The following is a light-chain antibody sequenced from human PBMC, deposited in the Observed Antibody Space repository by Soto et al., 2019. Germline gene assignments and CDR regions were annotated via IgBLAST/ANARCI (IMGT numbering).Light chain of an antibody. CDR2: KAS. CDR1: QMISSW. V-gene: IGKV1-5*03. CDR3: QQYNSYYT. Sequence: DIQRTQSPSTLSASEGDRVTITCRASQMISSWLVWYQQQPVKSPKLLIYKASSLESGVPSSFSGSGSGTEFTLTISSQQPEDVATYYCQQYNSYYTFGQGTQLEIK. J-gene: IGKJ2*01.